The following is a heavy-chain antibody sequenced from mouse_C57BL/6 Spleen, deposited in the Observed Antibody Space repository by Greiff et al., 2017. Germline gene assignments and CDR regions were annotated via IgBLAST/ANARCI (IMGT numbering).Heavy chain of an antibody. CDR2: INPSSGYT. CDR3: SEWGNGYAMDY. J-gene: IGHJ4*01. Sequence: VQLQQSGAELARPGASVKMSCKASGYTFTSYTMHWVKQRPGQGLEWIGYINPSSGYTKYNQKFKDKATLTADKSSSTAYMQLSSLTSEDSAVYYCSEWGNGYAMDYWGQGTSVTVSS. V-gene: IGHV1-4*01. D-gene: IGHD2-1*01. CDR1: GYTFTSYT.